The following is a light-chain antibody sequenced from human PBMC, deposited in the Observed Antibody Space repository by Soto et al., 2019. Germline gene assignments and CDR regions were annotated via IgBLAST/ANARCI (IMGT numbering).Light chain of an antibody. Sequence: EIVLTQSPGTLSLSPGEGATLSCRASQSVGRNYLAWYQQKPGQAPRLLIYGASSRATGIPDRFSGSGSGTDFTLTISRLEPEDFAVYYCQQYGSSFWTFGQGTKVDIK. CDR2: GAS. J-gene: IGKJ1*01. CDR3: QQYGSSFWT. V-gene: IGKV3-20*01. CDR1: QSVGRNY.